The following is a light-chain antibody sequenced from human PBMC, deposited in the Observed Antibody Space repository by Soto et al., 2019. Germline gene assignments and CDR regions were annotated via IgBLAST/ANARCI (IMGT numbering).Light chain of an antibody. CDR1: SSNIGAHYD. V-gene: IGLV1-40*01. CDR2: GNT. J-gene: IGLJ2*01. Sequence: SVLTQPPSVSGAPGQRVTISCTGSSSNIGAHYDVHWYQQLPGTAPKLLIFGNTNRPSGVPDRFSGSKSGTSASLAITGLQAEDEADYYCQSFDSSLTGSVFGGGTKLTVL. CDR3: QSFDSSLTGSV.